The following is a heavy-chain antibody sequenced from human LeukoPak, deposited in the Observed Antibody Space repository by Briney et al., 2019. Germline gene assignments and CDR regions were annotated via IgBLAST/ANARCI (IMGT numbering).Heavy chain of an antibody. D-gene: IGHD2-8*01. CDR2: ISGDGGTI. J-gene: IGHJ4*02. CDR3: AKELYGNPSGY. CDR1: GFTLRSSA. V-gene: IGHV3-23*01. Sequence: GGSLRLPCAASGFTLRSSAMSWVRQAPGKGLEWVSAISGDGGTISYAASVRGRFTISRDNAKNTLFLQMSSLRAGDTALYYCAKELYGNPSGYWGQGTRVTVSS.